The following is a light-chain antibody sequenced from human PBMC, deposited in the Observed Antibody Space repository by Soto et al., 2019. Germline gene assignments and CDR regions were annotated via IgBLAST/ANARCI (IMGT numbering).Light chain of an antibody. Sequence: QLVLTQSPSASASLGASVKLTCTLSSGHSDYAIAWHQQQPEKGPRYLMKLNSDGSHSKGDGIPDRFSGSSSGAERYLTISGLQSEDEADYHCQIWGAGMVFGGGTKLTVL. V-gene: IGLV4-69*01. CDR3: QIWGAGMV. CDR1: SGHSDYA. J-gene: IGLJ3*02. CDR2: LNSDGSH.